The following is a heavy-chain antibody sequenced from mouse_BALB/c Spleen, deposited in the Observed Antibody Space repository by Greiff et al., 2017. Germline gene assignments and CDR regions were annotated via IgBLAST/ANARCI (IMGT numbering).Heavy chain of an antibody. Sequence: QVQLQQPGAELVKPGASVKLSCKASGYTFTSYWMHWVKQRPGQGLEWIGEINPSNGRTNYNEKFKSKATLTVDKSSSTAYMQLSSLTSEDSAVYYCARGNCGDWGQGTTRTVSS. D-gene: IGHD2-1*01. CDR2: INPSNGRT. J-gene: IGHJ2*01. V-gene: IGHV1S81*02. CDR1: GYTFTSYW. CDR3: ARGNCGD.